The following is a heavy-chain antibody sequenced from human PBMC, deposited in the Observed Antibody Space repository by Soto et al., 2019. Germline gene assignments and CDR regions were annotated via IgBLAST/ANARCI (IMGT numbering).Heavy chain of an antibody. Sequence: PGGSLRRSCEASGFSFSTFDMSWVRQAPGKGLQCVSFIRGSDGTTYYADSVRGRFTISRDNSENTLYLQMNSLRAEDTAVYYCAKILNRYYDYVWGSYTSFAYWGKGTLVTVSS. V-gene: IGHV3-23*01. CDR2: IRGSDGTT. D-gene: IGHD3-16*01. CDR3: AKILNRYYDYVWGSYTSFAY. J-gene: IGHJ4*02. CDR1: GFSFSTFD.